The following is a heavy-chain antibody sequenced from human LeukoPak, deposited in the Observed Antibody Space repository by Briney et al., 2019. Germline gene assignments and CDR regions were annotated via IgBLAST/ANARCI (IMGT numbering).Heavy chain of an antibody. D-gene: IGHD1-26*01. CDR1: GYTLTELS. CDR2: FDPEDGET. V-gene: IGHV1-24*01. CDR3: ATVVEWGVGAHLDY. Sequence: EASVSVSCKVSGYTLTELSMHWVRQAPGKGREGMGGFDPEDGETIYAQKFQGRVTMTEDTSTDTAYMELSSLRSEDTAVYYCATVVEWGVGAHLDYWGQRTLVTVAS. J-gene: IGHJ4*02.